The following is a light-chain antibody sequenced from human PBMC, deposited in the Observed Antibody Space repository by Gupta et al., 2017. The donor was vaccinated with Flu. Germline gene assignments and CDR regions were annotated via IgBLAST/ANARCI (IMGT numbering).Light chain of an antibody. V-gene: IGLV1-44*01. CDR3: ATWDDSLNEV. CDR2: NNN. CDR1: GSNT. Sequence: GSNTVNWYQQLPGTAPKVLIYNNNQRPSGVPDRSSGSKSGTSASLAISGLQSEDEADYYCATWDDSLNEVFGTGTKVTVL. J-gene: IGLJ1*01.